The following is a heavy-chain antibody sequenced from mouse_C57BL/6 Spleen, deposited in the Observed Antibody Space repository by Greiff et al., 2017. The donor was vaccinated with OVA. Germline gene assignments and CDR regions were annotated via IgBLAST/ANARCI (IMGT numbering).Heavy chain of an antibody. CDR1: GFTFSDYY. Sequence: EVQRVESGGGLVQPGGSLKLSCAASGFTFSDYYMYWVRQTPEKRLEWVAYISNGGGSTYYPDTVKGRFTISRDNAKNTLYLQMSRLKSEDTAMYYCARGDSWFAYWGQGTLVTVSA. J-gene: IGHJ3*01. V-gene: IGHV5-12*01. CDR2: ISNGGGST. D-gene: IGHD3-3*01. CDR3: ARGDSWFAY.